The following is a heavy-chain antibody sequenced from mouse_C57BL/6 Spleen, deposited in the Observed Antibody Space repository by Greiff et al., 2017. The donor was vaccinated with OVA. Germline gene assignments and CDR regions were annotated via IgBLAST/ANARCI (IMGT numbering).Heavy chain of an antibody. CDR3: AYGNWGY. Sequence: EVQLVESGGGLVKPGGSLTLSCAASGFTFSDYGMHWFRQAPEKGLEWVAYISSGSSTIYYADTVKGRFTISRDNAKNTLFLQMTSLRSEDTAMYYCAYGNWGYWGQGTTLTVSS. CDR1: GFTFSDYG. D-gene: IGHD2-1*01. CDR2: ISSGSSTI. V-gene: IGHV5-17*01. J-gene: IGHJ2*01.